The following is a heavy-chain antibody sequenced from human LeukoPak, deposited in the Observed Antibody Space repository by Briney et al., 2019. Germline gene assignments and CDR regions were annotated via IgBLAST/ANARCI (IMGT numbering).Heavy chain of an antibody. CDR1: GFIFSDYY. CDR2: ISSSGSST. Sequence: KPGGSLRLSCGASGFIFSDYYMSWLRQAPGKGLEWVSFISSSGSSTNYADSVRGRFTISRDNAENSLYLQMNSLRVEDTAMYYCTRYSSGWPYFDYWGQGTLVTVSS. J-gene: IGHJ4*02. D-gene: IGHD6-19*01. CDR3: TRYSSGWPYFDY. V-gene: IGHV3-11*06.